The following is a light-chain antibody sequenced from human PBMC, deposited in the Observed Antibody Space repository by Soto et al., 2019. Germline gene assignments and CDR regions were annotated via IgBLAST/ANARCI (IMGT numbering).Light chain of an antibody. V-gene: IGLV2-14*01. Sequence: QSALTQPAAVSGSPGQSITISCTGTSSDIGGHNFVSWYQHHPGKAPKLLIYEVSYRASGVSNRFTGSKSVNTASLTISGLQAEDEADYSCSSYTTSSYVVFGGGTKVTVL. CDR2: EVS. CDR1: SSDIGGHNF. CDR3: SSYTTSSYVV. J-gene: IGLJ2*01.